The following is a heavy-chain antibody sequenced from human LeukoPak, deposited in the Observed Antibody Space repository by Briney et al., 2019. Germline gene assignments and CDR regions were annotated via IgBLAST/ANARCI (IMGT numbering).Heavy chain of an antibody. CDR1: GGSISSGSYY. V-gene: IGHV4-61*02. CDR3: ARDRVMVRALPHYYYYMDV. J-gene: IGHJ6*03. D-gene: IGHD3-10*01. Sequence: SETLSLTCTVSGGSISSGSYYWRWLRQPAGTGLEWIGRIYTSGSTNYNPSPKSRVTISVDTSKNQFSLKLSSVTAADTAVYYCARDRVMVRALPHYYYYMDVWGKGTTVIVSS. CDR2: IYTSGST.